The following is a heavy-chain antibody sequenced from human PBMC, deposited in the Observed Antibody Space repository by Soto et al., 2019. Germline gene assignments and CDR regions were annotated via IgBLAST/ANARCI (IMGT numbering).Heavy chain of an antibody. CDR2: IDPSDSYT. D-gene: IGHD6-13*01. CDR1: GYSFTSYW. J-gene: IGHJ6*02. Sequence: SCKGSGYSFTSYWISWVRQMPGKGLEWMGRIDPSDSYTNYSPSFQGHVTISADKSISAAYLQWSSLKASDTAMYYCARHPPYSSSWYRYYYGMDVWGQGTTVTVSS. V-gene: IGHV5-10-1*01. CDR3: ARHPPYSSSWYRYYYGMDV.